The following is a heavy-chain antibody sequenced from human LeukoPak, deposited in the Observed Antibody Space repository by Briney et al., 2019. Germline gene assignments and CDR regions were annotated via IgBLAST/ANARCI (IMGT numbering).Heavy chain of an antibody. D-gene: IGHD2-2*01. CDR2: INHSGST. V-gene: IGHV4-34*01. J-gene: IGHJ2*01. CDR1: GGSFSGYY. Sequence: SETLSLTRAVYGGSFSGYYWSWIRQPPGKGLEWIGEINHSGSTNYNPSLKSRVTISVDTSKNQFSLKLSSVTAADTAVYYCARRVVPAARYWYFDLWGRGTLVTVSS. CDR3: ARRVVPAARYWYFDL.